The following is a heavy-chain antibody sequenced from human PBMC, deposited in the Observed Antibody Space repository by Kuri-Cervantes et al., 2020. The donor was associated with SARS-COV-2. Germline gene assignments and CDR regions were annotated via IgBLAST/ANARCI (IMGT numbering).Heavy chain of an antibody. J-gene: IGHJ5*02. D-gene: IGHD3-3*01. V-gene: IGHV3-21*03. CDR2: ISSSSSYI. CDR1: GFTFSSYS. CDR3: TRDDFWSGYYKT. Sequence: GGSLRLSCAASGFTFSSYSMNWVRQAPGKGLEWVSSISSSSSYIYYADSVKGRFTISRDDSKSIAYLQMNSLKTEDTAVYYCTRDDFWSGYYKTWGQGTLVTVSS.